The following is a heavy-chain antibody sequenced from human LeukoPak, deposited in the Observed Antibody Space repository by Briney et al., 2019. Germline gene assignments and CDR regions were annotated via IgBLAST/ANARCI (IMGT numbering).Heavy chain of an antibody. J-gene: IGHJ4*02. CDR1: GDSINSGSYY. V-gene: IGHV4-61*02. D-gene: IGHD4-17*01. Sequence: SETLSLACTVSGDSINSGSYYWSWIRQPAGKGLEWIGRIYSSGSANYNPSLKSRVTISVDTSKNQFSLRLSSVTAADTAVYYCARAIDYGDSYFDYWGQGTLVTVSS. CDR3: ARAIDYGDSYFDY. CDR2: IYSSGSA.